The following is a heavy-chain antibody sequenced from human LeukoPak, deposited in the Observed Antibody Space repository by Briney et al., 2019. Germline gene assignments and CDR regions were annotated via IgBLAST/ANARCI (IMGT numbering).Heavy chain of an antibody. V-gene: IGHV4-39*01. J-gene: IGHJ4*02. Sequence: SETLSLTCTVSGGSISSSNYHWGRIRQPPGKGLEWFVNIYYSGITYYNPSLKSRVTISVDTSKNQFSLKLSSVTAADTAVYYCAAGYCSSTSCYDYFDYWGQGTLVTVSS. CDR2: IYYSGIT. CDR3: AAGYCSSTSCYDYFDY. CDR1: GGSISSSNYH. D-gene: IGHD2-2*01.